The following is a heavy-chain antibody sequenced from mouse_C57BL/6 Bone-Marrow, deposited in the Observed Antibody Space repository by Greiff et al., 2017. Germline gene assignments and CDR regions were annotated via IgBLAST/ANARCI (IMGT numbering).Heavy chain of an antibody. D-gene: IGHD1-1*01. CDR2: ISDGGSYT. V-gene: IGHV5-4*01. CDR1: GFTFSSYA. J-gene: IGHJ1*03. Sequence: EVQLVESGGGLVKPGGSLKLSCAASGFTFSSYAMSWVRQTPEKRLEWVATISDGGSYTYYPDHVKGRFTIARDNAKNNLYLQMSHLKSEDTAMYYCARALWHWYFDVWGTGTTVTVSS. CDR3: ARALWHWYFDV.